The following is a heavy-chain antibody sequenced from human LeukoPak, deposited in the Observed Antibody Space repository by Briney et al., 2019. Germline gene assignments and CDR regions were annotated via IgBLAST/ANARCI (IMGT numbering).Heavy chain of an antibody. V-gene: IGHV3-15*01. CDR1: GFTFSSYA. J-gene: IGHJ4*02. D-gene: IGHD3-22*01. CDR3: TTDDYYDSSGYYHADGYFDY. CDR2: IKSKTDGGTT. Sequence: PGGSLRLSCAASGFTFSSYAMSWVRQAPGKGLEWVGRIKSKTDGGTTDYAAPVKGRFTISRDDSKNTLYLQMNSLKTEDTAVYYCTTDDYYDSSGYYHADGYFDYWGQGTLVTVSS.